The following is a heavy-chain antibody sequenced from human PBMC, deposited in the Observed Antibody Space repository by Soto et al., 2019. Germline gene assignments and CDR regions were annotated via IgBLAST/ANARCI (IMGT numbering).Heavy chain of an antibody. V-gene: IGHV4-59*08. CDR2: IYYSGST. D-gene: IGHD1-26*01. CDR3: ARMARNGIISFDS. CDR1: GGSISSYY. Sequence: ASETLSLTCTVSGGSISSYYWSWIRQPPGKGLEWIAYIYYSGSTEYNPSLKSRVTISVDTSKNQFSLKLSSVTAPDTAVFYCARMARNGIISFDSWGHGTMVTV. J-gene: IGHJ3*01.